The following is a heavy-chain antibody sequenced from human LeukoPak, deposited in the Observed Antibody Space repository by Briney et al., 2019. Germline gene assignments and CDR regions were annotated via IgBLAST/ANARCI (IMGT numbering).Heavy chain of an antibody. Sequence: PGGSLRLSCAASGFTFNNYLMSWVRQDPGKGLEWVSVLFTGGGRTLYADSVKGRFTISGDTSRTTLYLQMNGLRAEDTAVYYCAKECDYSPGHKFDLWGQGTLVTVSS. CDR2: LFTGGGRT. V-gene: IGHV3-23*01. CDR1: GFTFNNYL. J-gene: IGHJ4*02. CDR3: AKECDYSPGHKFDL. D-gene: IGHD3-10*01.